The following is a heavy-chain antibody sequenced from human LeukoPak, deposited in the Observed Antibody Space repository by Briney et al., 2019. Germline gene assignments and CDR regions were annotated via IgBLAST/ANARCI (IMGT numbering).Heavy chain of an antibody. CDR3: ARDEDGGNSYFDY. CDR1: GGSIRSGNYY. J-gene: IGHJ4*02. D-gene: IGHD4-23*01. Sequence: TPSETLSLTCTVSGGSIRSGNYYWACIRQPPGKGLEWIGSIYYSGSTYYNPSLKSRVTISVDTSKNQFSLKLSSVTAADTAVYYCARDEDGGNSYFDYLGQGTLVTVSS. V-gene: IGHV4-39*07. CDR2: IYYSGST.